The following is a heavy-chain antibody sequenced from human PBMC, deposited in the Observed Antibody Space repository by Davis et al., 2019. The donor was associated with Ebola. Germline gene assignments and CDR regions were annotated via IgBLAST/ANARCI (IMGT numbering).Heavy chain of an antibody. CDR3: AREGGRYYDSSGYVFDI. CDR2: IKPITGGT. J-gene: IGHJ3*02. Sequence: ASVKVSCKASGYRFTSYYMHWVRQAPGQGLEWMGIIKPITGGTSYAQNFQVRVNMTRDTSTSTVYMEFSSLRSEDTAVYYCAREGGRYYDSSGYVFDIWGQGTMVKVSS. D-gene: IGHD3-22*01. V-gene: IGHV1-46*01. CDR1: GYRFTSYY.